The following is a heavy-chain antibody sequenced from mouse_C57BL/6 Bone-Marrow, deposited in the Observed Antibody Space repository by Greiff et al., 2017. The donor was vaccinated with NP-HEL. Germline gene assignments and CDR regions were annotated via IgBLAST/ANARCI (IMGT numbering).Heavy chain of an antibody. V-gene: IGHV7-3*01. D-gene: IGHD4-1*01. CDR1: GFTFTDYY. Sequence: EVKLVESGGGLVQPGGSLSLSCAASGFTFTDYYMSWVRQPPGKALEWLGFIRNKANGYTTEYSASVKVRFTISRDNSQSILYLQMNALRAEDSATYYCARANWDGFAYWGQGTLVTVSA. CDR3: ARANWDGFAY. J-gene: IGHJ3*01. CDR2: IRNKANGYTT.